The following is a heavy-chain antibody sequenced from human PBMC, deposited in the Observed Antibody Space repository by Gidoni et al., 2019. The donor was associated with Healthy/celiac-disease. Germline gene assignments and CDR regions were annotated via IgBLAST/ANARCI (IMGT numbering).Heavy chain of an antibody. Sequence: EVQLVESGGGLVQPGGSLRISCAASGFTVSSYSLNWVRQAPGTGLEWVSYISSSSSTIYYADSVKGRFTISRDNDKNSLYLQMNSLRAEDTAVYYCAREGYDFWSGYYYYYYGMDVWGQGTTVTVSS. J-gene: IGHJ6*02. CDR1: GFTVSSYS. V-gene: IGHV3-48*01. CDR3: AREGYDFWSGYYYYYYGMDV. CDR2: ISSSSSTI. D-gene: IGHD3-3*01.